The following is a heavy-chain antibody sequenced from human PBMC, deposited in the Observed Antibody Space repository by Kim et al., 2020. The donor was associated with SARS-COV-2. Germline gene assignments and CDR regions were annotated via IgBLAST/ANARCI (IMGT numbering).Heavy chain of an antibody. V-gene: IGHV3-23*01. J-gene: IGHJ4*02. CDR3: AKWLKSGYYDSDN. Sequence: AAPVKARFTIARDNNQNMMYLQLNSLRDEATAIYYCAKWLKSGYYDSDNWGQGTLVTVSS. D-gene: IGHD3-22*01.